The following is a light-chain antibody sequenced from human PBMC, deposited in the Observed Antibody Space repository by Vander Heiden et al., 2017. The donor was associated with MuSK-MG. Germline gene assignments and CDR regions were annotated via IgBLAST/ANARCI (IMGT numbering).Light chain of an antibody. Sequence: QSALTQPPSVSGSPGQSVSISCTGTSSDVGTYNHVSWYQQPPGSAPKLMIYEVNNRPSGVPDRFSGSKSGDTASLTISGLQAEDEADYYCSSHTSSGTFVFGTGTKVTVL. CDR1: SSDVGTYNH. V-gene: IGLV2-18*02. J-gene: IGLJ1*01. CDR2: EVN. CDR3: SSHTSSGTFV.